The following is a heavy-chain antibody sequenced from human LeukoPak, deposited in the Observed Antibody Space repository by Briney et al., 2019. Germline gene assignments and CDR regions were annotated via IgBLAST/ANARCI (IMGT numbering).Heavy chain of an antibody. V-gene: IGHV3-74*01. D-gene: IGHD4-23*01. CDR2: INSDGSST. Sequence: GGSLRLSCAASGFTFSSYWMHWVRQAPGKWLVWVSRINSDGSSTSYADSVKGRFTISRDNAKNTLYLQMNSLRAEDTAVYYCARDQDYGGAFDIWGQGTMVTVSS. J-gene: IGHJ3*02. CDR3: ARDQDYGGAFDI. CDR1: GFTFSSYW.